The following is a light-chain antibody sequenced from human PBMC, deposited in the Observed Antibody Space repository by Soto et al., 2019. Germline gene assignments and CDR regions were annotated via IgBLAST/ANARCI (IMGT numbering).Light chain of an antibody. CDR3: QQRSNSPPLT. CDR2: GAS. CDR1: QSVSSSY. V-gene: IGKV3D-20*02. Sequence: LMPTARTRAVSRGGRAPLSCRASQSVSSSYLAWYQQKPGQAPRLLIYGASSRATGIPDRFSGSGSGTNFTLTISRLEHDDFAVYYCQQRSNSPPLTFAGGTKVDIK. J-gene: IGKJ4*01.